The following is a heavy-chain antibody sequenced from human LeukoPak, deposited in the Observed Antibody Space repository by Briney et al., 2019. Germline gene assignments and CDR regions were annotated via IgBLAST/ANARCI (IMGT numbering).Heavy chain of an antibody. D-gene: IGHD5-18*01. J-gene: IGHJ4*02. CDR2: ISYDGSNK. CDR3: ARDSSGYGILYYFDY. V-gene: IGHV3-30*19. Sequence: GGSLRLSCAASGFTFSSYGMHWARQSPGKGLEWVAVISYDGSNKYYADSVKGRFTISRDNSKNTLYLQMNSLRAEDTAVYYCARDSSGYGILYYFDYWGQGTLVTVSS. CDR1: GFTFSSYG.